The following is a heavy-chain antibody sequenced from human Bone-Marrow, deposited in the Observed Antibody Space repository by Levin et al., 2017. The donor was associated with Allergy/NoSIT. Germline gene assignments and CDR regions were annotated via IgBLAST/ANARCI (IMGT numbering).Heavy chain of an antibody. V-gene: IGHV3-30*18. J-gene: IGHJ6*03. CDR1: GFTFSSYG. CDR3: AKVTTVTTDYYYYMDV. Sequence: GGSLRLSCAASGFTFSSYGMHWVRQAPGKGLEWVAVISYDGSNKYYADSVKGRFTISRDNSKNTLYLQMNSLRAEDTAVYYCAKVTTVTTDYYYYMDVWGKGTTVTVSS. D-gene: IGHD4-11*01. CDR2: ISYDGSNK.